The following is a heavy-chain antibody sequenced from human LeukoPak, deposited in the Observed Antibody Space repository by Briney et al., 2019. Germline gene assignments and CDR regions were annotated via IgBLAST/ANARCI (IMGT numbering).Heavy chain of an antibody. J-gene: IGHJ2*01. Sequence: SETLSLTCTVSGGSISSYYWSWIRQPPGKGLEWIGYIYYSGSTNYNPSLKSRVTISVDTSKNQFSLKLSSVTAADTAVYYCARALVPAALWYFDLWGRGTLVTVFS. V-gene: IGHV4-59*01. D-gene: IGHD2-2*01. CDR3: ARALVPAALWYFDL. CDR2: IYYSGST. CDR1: GGSISSYY.